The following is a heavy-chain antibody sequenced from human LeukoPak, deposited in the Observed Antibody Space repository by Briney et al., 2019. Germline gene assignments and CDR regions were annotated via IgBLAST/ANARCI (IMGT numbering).Heavy chain of an antibody. Sequence: ASVKVSCKASGYTFTGYYMHWVRQAPGQGLEWMGWINPNSGGTNYAQMIQGGVTMARDTSISTDYMELRRLRSDDTAVYYCAREMGEYYDILPGYFPFDYWSQGTLVTVSS. D-gene: IGHD3-9*01. CDR1: GYTFTGYY. CDR3: AREMGEYYDILPGYFPFDY. V-gene: IGHV1-2*02. CDR2: INPNSGGT. J-gene: IGHJ4*02.